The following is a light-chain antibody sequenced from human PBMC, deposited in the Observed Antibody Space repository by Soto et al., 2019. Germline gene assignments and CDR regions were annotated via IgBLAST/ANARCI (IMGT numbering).Light chain of an antibody. CDR3: QQYESLLWT. Sequence: EVVLTQSPGTLSLSPGARATLSCRASETISSSHLAWYQQTPGQAPRLLLYRSSTRVTGIPDRFSGSGSGTDFTLTISRLEPADAAVYYCQQYESLLWTFGQGTKLEIK. CDR1: ETISSSH. CDR2: RSS. J-gene: IGKJ1*01. V-gene: IGKV3-20*01.